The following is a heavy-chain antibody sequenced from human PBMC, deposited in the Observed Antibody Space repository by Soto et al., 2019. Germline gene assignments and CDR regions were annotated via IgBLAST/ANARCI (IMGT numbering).Heavy chain of an antibody. CDR2: IYYNYDR. D-gene: IGHD5-12*01. V-gene: IGHV2-5*01. CDR3: AHSDGGYEIIYFDF. Sequence: QITLQESGPTLVKPTQTLTLTCTFSGFSFTTAGVAVGWIRQTPGGALECLTLIYYNYDRRFSPSLKTRLTITGKTSQNQVVLSLTNVDPGDTATYFCAHSDGGYEIIYFDFWGQGIPVTVSS. CDR1: GFSFTTAGVA. J-gene: IGHJ4*02.